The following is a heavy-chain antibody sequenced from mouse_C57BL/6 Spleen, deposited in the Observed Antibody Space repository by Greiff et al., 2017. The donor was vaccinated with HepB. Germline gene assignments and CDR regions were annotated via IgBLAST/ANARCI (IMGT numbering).Heavy chain of an antibody. Sequence: VQLQQSGPELVKPGASVKISCKASGYTFTDYYMNWVKQSHGKSLEWIGDINPNNGGTSYNQKFKGKATLTVDKSSSTAYMELRSLTSEDSAVYYCARGGYDYDDGWFAYWGQGTLVTGSA. CDR2: INPNNGGT. V-gene: IGHV1-26*01. D-gene: IGHD2-4*01. CDR1: GYTFTDYY. J-gene: IGHJ3*01. CDR3: ARGGYDYDDGWFAY.